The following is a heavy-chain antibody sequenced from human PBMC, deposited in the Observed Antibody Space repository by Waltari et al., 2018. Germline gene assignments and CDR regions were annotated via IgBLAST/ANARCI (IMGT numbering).Heavy chain of an antibody. CDR2: SYSGGST. CDR1: GFTVSSNY. Sequence: EVQLVESGGGLIQPGGSLRLSCAASGFTVSSNYISWVRQAPGKGLEWVSVSYSGGSTYDADSVKGRFTISSDNSKNTLYLQMNSPRSEDTAVYYCARDPLLKGVAFDIWGQGTMVTVSS. V-gene: IGHV3-53*01. D-gene: IGHD3-10*01. CDR3: ARDPLLKGVAFDI. J-gene: IGHJ3*02.